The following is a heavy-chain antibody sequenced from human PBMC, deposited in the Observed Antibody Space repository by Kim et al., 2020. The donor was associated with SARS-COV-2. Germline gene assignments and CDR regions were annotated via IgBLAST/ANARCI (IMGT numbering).Heavy chain of an antibody. Sequence: SETLSLTCTVSGGSISSGGYYWSWIRQHPGKGLEWIGYIYYSGSTYYNPSLKSRVTISVDTSKNQFSLKLSSVTAADTAVYYCARDRDSGYDPDAFDIWGRGTMVTVCS. CDR1: GGSISSGGYY. D-gene: IGHD5-12*01. CDR3: ARDRDSGYDPDAFDI. V-gene: IGHV4-31*03. CDR2: IYYSGST. J-gene: IGHJ3*02.